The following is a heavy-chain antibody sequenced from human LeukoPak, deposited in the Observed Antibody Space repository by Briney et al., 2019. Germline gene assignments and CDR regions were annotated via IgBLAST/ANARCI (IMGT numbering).Heavy chain of an antibody. V-gene: IGHV1-18*01. CDR2: ISAYNGNT. CDR1: SYTFTSYG. Sequence: ASVKVSCKASSYTFTSYGISRVRQAPGQGLEWMGWISAYNGNTNYAQKLQGRVTMTTDTSTSTAYMELRSLRSDDTAVYYCARDAYSSSSYYYYYYYMDVWGKGTTVTVSS. J-gene: IGHJ6*03. CDR3: ARDAYSSSSYYYYYYYMDV. D-gene: IGHD6-6*01.